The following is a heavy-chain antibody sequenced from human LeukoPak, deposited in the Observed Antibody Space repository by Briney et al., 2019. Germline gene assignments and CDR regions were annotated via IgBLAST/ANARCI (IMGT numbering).Heavy chain of an antibody. CDR2: IYSAGST. Sequence: PGGSLRLSCAASGFTVSSSYMSWVRQPPGKGLEWVSVIYSAGSTYYADSVKGRFTISRDNSKSTLSLQMNSLRAEDTAVYYCARGLKEYPGAFDIWGQGTMVTVS. V-gene: IGHV3-53*01. CDR1: GFTVSSSY. J-gene: IGHJ3*02. CDR3: ARGLKEYPGAFDI. D-gene: IGHD2/OR15-2a*01.